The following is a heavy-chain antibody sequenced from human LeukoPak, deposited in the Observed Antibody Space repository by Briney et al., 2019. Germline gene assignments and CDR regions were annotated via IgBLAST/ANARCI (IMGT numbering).Heavy chain of an antibody. CDR2: MNPNSGNT. CDR3: ARGVGYCSSTSCSRWGWFDP. CDR1: GYTFTSYD. V-gene: IGHV1-8*01. J-gene: IGHJ5*02. D-gene: IGHD2-2*01. Sequence: ASVKVSCKASGYTFTSYDINWVRQATGQGLEWMGWMNPNSGNTGYAQKFQGRVTMTRNTSISTAYMELSSLRSEDTAVYYCARGVGYCSSTSCSRWGWFDPWSQGTLVTVSS.